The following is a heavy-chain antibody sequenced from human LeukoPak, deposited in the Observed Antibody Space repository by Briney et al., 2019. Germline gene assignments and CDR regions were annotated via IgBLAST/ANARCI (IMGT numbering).Heavy chain of an antibody. CDR3: ATPPSDSFDL. J-gene: IGHJ3*01. D-gene: IGHD2-15*01. Sequence: GGSLRLSCAASGLSFSIYWIHWVRQAPGEGLVWVSRINSDGSSTTYADSVKGRLTISRDNSQSTLYLQMSSLRAEDTALYYCATPPSDSFDLWGQGTMVTVSS. CDR1: GLSFSIYW. V-gene: IGHV3-74*01. CDR2: INSDGSST.